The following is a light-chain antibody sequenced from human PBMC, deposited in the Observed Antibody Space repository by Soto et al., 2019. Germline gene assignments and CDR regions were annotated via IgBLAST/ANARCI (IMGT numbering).Light chain of an antibody. J-gene: IGLJ3*02. V-gene: IGLV1-47*01. CDR3: AAWDDTLGVGV. CDR2: RND. Sequence: QSVLTQPPSASGTPGQRVTISCSGSSSNIGGNPVNWYQQLPGTAPKLLIYRNDERPSGVPDRFSGSRSGTSASLAISGLRSDDEGDYYCAAWDDTLGVGVFGGGTKLTVL. CDR1: SSNIGGNP.